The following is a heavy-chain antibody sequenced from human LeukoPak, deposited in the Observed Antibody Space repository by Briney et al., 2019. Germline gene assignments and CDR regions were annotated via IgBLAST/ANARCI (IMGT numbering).Heavy chain of an antibody. J-gene: IGHJ4*02. CDR1: GVSFNDYY. Sequence: SETLSLTCAVSGVSFNDYYGSWVRQTPGRGLEWIGEINHSGYTNDSPSLKSRVTLSIDTSRKQFSLNLRSATVADTGIYYCTRTTTGHDYWGQGTLVTVSS. CDR2: INHSGYT. D-gene: IGHD4-17*01. CDR3: TRTTTGHDY. V-gene: IGHV4-34*01.